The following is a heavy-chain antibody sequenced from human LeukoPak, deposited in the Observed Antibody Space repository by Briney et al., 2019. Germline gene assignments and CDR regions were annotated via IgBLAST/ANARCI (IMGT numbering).Heavy chain of an antibody. CDR1: GFTFSQFA. V-gene: IGHV3-23*01. CDR2: ISGSGST. J-gene: IGHJ6*02. Sequence: GGSLRLSCTASGFTFSQFAMNWVRQTPGKGLEWVSVISGSGSTYYADSVRGRFTISRDNSKNTLYLQMNSLRAEDTAVYYCARAYYYYYGMDVWGQGTTVTVSS. CDR3: ARAYYYYYGMDV.